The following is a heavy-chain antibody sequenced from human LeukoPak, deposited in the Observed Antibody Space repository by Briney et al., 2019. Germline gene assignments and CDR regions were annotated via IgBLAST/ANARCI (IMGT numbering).Heavy chain of an antibody. Sequence: ASVKASCKASGGTFSSYAISWVRQAPGQGLEWMGWISAYNGNTNYAQKLQGRVTMTTDTSTSTAYMELRSLRSDDTAVYYCARSSSVTIPGYYFDYWGQGTLVTVSS. CDR3: ARSSSVTIPGYYFDY. J-gene: IGHJ4*02. CDR2: ISAYNGNT. V-gene: IGHV1-18*01. D-gene: IGHD2-21*01. CDR1: GGTFSSYA.